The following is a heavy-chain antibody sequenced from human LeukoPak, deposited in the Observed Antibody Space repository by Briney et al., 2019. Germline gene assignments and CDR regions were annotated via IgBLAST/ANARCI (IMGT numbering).Heavy chain of an antibody. CDR1: GFTFSNAW. CDR3: TTDLSNILTGYYSFDY. V-gene: IGHV3-15*01. Sequence: GGPLRLSCAASGFTFSNAWMSWVRQAPGKGLEWVGRIKSKTDGGTTDYAAPVKGRFTISRDDSKNTLYLQMNSLKTEDTAVYYCTTDLSNILTGYYSFDYWGQGTLVTVSS. J-gene: IGHJ4*02. CDR2: IKSKTDGGTT. D-gene: IGHD3-9*01.